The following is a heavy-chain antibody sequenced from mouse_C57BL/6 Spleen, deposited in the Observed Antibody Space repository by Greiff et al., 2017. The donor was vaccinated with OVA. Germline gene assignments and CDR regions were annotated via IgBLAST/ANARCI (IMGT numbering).Heavy chain of an antibody. V-gene: IGHV1-15*01. Sequence: QVHVKQSGAELVRPGASVTLSCKASGYTFTDYEMHWVKQTPVHGLEWIGAIDPETGGTAYNQKFKGKAILTADKSSSTAYMELRSLTSEDSAVYYCTRSAIIYDGWYYFDYWGQGTTLTVSS. D-gene: IGHD2-3*01. J-gene: IGHJ2*01. CDR1: GYTFTDYE. CDR2: IDPETGGT. CDR3: TRSAIIYDGWYYFDY.